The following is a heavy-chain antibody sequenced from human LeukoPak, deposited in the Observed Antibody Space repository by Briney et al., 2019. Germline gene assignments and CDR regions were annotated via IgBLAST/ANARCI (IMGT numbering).Heavy chain of an antibody. CDR2: IYSGGST. CDR1: GFTVSSNY. V-gene: IGHV3-53*01. Sequence: GGSLRLSCAASGFTVSSNYMSWVRQAPGKGLEWVSVIYSGGSTYYADSVKGRFTISRDNSKNTLYLQMNSLRAEDTAVYYCAREGSGWVNLDYWGQGTLVTVSS. J-gene: IGHJ4*02. D-gene: IGHD6-19*01. CDR3: AREGSGWVNLDY.